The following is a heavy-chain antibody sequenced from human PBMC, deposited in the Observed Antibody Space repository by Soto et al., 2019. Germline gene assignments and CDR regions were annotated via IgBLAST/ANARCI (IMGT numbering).Heavy chain of an antibody. CDR2: IIPSFGTA. CDR1: GGTFSSYA. Sequence: QVQLVQSGAEVKKPGSSVKVSCKASGGTFSSYAISWVRQAPGQGLEWMGGIIPSFGTANYAQKFQGRVTITADESTRTAYMELSSLRSEDTAVYYCEREGTREPNGFDPLGQGTLVTVSS. CDR3: EREGTREPNGFDP. V-gene: IGHV1-69*01. J-gene: IGHJ5*02. D-gene: IGHD1-1*01.